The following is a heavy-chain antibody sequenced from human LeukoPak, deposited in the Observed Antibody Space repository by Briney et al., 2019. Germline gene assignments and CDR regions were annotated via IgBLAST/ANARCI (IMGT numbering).Heavy chain of an antibody. Sequence: PSETLPLTCTVSGGSISSYYWSWIRQPPGKGLEWIGYIYYSGSTNYNPSLKSRVTISVDTSKNQFSLKLSSVTAADTAVYYCARDRGDSTPFDYWGQGALVTVSS. J-gene: IGHJ4*02. V-gene: IGHV4-59*01. CDR3: ARDRGDSTPFDY. D-gene: IGHD4-17*01. CDR1: GGSISSYY. CDR2: IYYSGST.